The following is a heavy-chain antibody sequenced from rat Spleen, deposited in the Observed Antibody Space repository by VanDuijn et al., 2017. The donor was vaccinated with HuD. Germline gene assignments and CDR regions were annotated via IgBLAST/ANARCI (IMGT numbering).Heavy chain of an antibody. CDR3: TNNWEAYY. J-gene: IGHJ2*01. CDR1: GFTFSDYA. Sequence: EVQLVESGGGLVQPGRSLKLSCAASGFTFSDYAMAWVRQAPKKGLEWVASITNTGGSTYYPDSVKGRFTISRDNARSTLYLQMNSLRAEDTATYYCTNNWEAYYWGQGVMVTVSS. V-gene: IGHV5-20*01. CDR2: ITNTGGST. D-gene: IGHD5-1*01.